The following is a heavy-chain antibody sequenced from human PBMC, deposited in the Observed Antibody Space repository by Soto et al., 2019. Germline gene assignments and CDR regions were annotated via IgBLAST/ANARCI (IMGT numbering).Heavy chain of an antibody. Sequence: QVQLVESGGGVVQPGRSLRLSCAASGFTFSSYGMHWVRQAPGKGLEWVAVISYDGSNKYYADSVKGRFTISRDNSKNTLYLQMNSLRAEDTAVYYCAKDTYSSSSLGAYYYGMDVW. V-gene: IGHV3-30*18. CDR1: GFTFSSYG. CDR2: ISYDGSNK. J-gene: IGHJ6*01. CDR3: AKDTYSSSSLGAYYYGMDV. D-gene: IGHD6-6*01.